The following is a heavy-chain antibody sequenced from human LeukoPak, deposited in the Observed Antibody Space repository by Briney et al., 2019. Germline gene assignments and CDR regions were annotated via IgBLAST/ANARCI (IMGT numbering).Heavy chain of an antibody. J-gene: IGHJ4*02. CDR2: ISYDGSNK. CDR1: GFTFSSYA. V-gene: IGHV3-30-3*01. D-gene: IGHD6-13*01. CDR3: ARDLLMVIAAAFDY. Sequence: PGGSLRLSCAASGFTFSSYAMHWVRQAPGKGLEWVAVISYDGSNKYYADSVKGRFTISRDNSKNTLYLQTNSLRAEDTAVYYCARDLLMVIAAAFDYWGQGTLVTVSS.